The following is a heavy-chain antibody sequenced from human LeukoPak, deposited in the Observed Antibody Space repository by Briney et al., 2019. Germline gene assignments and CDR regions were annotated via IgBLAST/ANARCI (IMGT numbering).Heavy chain of an antibody. CDR2: ISTYNGDT. J-gene: IGHJ4*02. V-gene: IGHV1-18*01. CDR3: ALIPYCTTATCYYFDY. Sequence: RASVKVSCKASGYTFSSYGLSWVRQAPGQGLEWMGWISTYNGDTNYAQKLQGRVTMTADTSTSTTYMELRSLRSDDTAVYYCALIPYCTTATCYYFDYWGQGTLVTVSS. CDR1: GYTFSSYG. D-gene: IGHD2-2*01.